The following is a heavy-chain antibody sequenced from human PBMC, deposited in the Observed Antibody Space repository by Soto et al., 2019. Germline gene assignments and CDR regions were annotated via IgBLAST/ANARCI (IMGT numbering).Heavy chain of an antibody. CDR1: TKHW. V-gene: IGHV5-51*01. CDR2: IYPGDSDT. CDR3: ARLVNYYLVMDV. J-gene: IGHJ6*02. Sequence: TKHWIRWVRQKPGKGLEWMGIIYPGDSDTKYSPSFQGQVTISVDKSISTAYLHWSSLKASDTATYYCARLVNYYLVMDVWGLGTTVPV.